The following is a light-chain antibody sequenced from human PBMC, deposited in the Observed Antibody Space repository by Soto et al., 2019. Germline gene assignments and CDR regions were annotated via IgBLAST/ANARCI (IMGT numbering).Light chain of an antibody. Sequence: QLVLTQSPSASASLGASVKLTCTLSSGHSSYAIAWHQQQPEKGPRYLMKLNSDGSHSKGDGIPDRFSGSSSGAERYLTISSLQSEDEADYYCQTWGTGIDVVFGGGTTLTVL. CDR2: LNSDGSH. J-gene: IGLJ2*01. V-gene: IGLV4-69*01. CDR1: SGHSSYA. CDR3: QTWGTGIDVV.